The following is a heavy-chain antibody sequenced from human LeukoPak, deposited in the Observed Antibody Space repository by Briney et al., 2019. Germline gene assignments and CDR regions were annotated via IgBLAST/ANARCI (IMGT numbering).Heavy chain of an antibody. CDR2: MNPNSGNT. D-gene: IGHD3-3*01. J-gene: IGHJ4*02. CDR1: GYTFTSYD. CDR3: ARGRTPTYDFWSGYSH. Sequence: ASVKVSCKASGYTFTSYDINWVRQATGQGLEWMGWMNPNSGNTGYAQKFQGRVTITRNTSISTAYMELSSLRSEDTAVYYCARGRTPTYDFWSGYSHWGQGTLVTVSS. V-gene: IGHV1-8*03.